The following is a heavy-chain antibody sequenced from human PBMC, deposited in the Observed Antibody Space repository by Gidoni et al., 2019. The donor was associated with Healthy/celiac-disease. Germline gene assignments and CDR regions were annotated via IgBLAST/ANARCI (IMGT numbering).Heavy chain of an antibody. CDR2: INAGNGNT. CDR3: ARDPLVPAAPGPMGAFDI. CDR1: GYTFTSYA. V-gene: IGHV1-3*05. D-gene: IGHD2-2*01. Sequence: QVQLVQSGAEEKKPGASVKVSCKASGYTFTSYAMHWVRQAPGQRLEWMGWINAGNGNTKYSQKFQGRVTITRDTSASTAYMELSSLRSEDTAVYYCARDPLVPAAPGPMGAFDIWGQGTMVTVSS. J-gene: IGHJ3*02.